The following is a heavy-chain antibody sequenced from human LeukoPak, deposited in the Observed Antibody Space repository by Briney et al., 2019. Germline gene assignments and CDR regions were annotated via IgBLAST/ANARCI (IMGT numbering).Heavy chain of an antibody. Sequence: GGTLRLSCAASGFTCRNYWMYWGRQAPAKGLEWVAVISYDGSNKYYADSVKGRFTISRDNSKNTLYLQMNSLRAEDTAVYYCARDRYSYAFEYSDSWGQGTLVTVSS. J-gene: IGHJ4*02. V-gene: IGHV3-30*03. CDR2: ISYDGSNK. CDR3: ARDRYSYAFEYSDS. CDR1: GFTCRNYW. D-gene: IGHD5-18*01.